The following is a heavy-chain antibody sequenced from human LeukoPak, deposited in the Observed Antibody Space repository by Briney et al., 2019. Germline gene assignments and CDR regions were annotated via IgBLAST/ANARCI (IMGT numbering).Heavy chain of an antibody. CDR2: MSGSGGNT. CDR3: AKEGAYSSGWYGQYYFDY. V-gene: IGHV3-23*01. Sequence: QPGGSLRLSCAASGFTFSSYAMSWVRQAPGKGLEWVSAMSGSGGNTYYADSVKGRFTISRDNSKNTLYLQMNSLRAEDTAVYYCAKEGAYSSGWYGQYYFDYWGQGTLVTVSS. CDR1: GFTFSSYA. J-gene: IGHJ4*02. D-gene: IGHD6-19*01.